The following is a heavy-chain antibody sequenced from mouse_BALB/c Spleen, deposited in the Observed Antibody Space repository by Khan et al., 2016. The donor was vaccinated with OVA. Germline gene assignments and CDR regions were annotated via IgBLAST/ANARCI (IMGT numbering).Heavy chain of an antibody. CDR1: GFTFSSYG. CDR3: ARQGYGGGFAY. CDR2: IISGDIYT. V-gene: IGHV5-6*01. J-gene: IGHJ3*01. Sequence: EVELVESGGDLVKPGGSLKLSCAASGFTFSSYGMSWVRQTPDKRLEWVAIIISGDIYTYYPDSVKGRFTISRDNAKNTLYLQMSSLKSEDTAMYYFARQGYGGGFAYWGQGTLVTVSA. D-gene: IGHD1-1*01.